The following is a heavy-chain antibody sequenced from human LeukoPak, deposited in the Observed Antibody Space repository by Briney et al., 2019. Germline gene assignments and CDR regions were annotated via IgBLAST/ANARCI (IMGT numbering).Heavy chain of an antibody. CDR3: ARDRSPCSGGRRYSYNWFDP. Sequence: GGSLRLSCAASGFTLSSYWMTWVRQAPGKGLEWVANIKQDGSEKYYVDSVKGRFSISRDNAKNSLFLQMNSLRAEDTAVYYCARDRSPCSGGRRYSYNWFDPWGQGTLVTVSS. V-gene: IGHV3-7*04. J-gene: IGHJ5*02. D-gene: IGHD2-15*01. CDR2: IKQDGSEK. CDR1: GFTLSSYW.